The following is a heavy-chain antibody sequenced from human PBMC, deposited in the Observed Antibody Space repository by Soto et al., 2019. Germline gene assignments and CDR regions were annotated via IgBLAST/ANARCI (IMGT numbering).Heavy chain of an antibody. CDR1: GYTFTNYY. V-gene: IGHV1-46*01. CDR3: ARGGLEFDY. D-gene: IGHD1-1*01. J-gene: IGHJ4*02. Sequence: QVLLVQSGAEVKKPGASVKVSCKASGYTFTNYYIHWVRQAPGQGLEWMGISKPSGDNTTYTQKFXXRXTXXRDTSTSTVYMELSSLRSEDTAVYYCARGGLEFDYWGQGTLVTVSS. CDR2: SKPSGDNT.